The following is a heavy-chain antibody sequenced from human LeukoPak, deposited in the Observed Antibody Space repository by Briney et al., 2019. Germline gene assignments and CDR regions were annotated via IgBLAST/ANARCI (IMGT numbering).Heavy chain of an antibody. CDR1: GYSISTGYY. D-gene: IGHD3-10*01. CDR2: MYHSGST. V-gene: IGHV4-38-2*02. Sequence: SETLSLTCTVSGYSISTGYYWGWIRQPPGKGLEWIGSMYHSGSTYYNPSLKSRVTMLADTSKNQFSLKLHSVTAADTAVYYCARVLDYYGSGTRDFDYWGQGSLVTVSS. J-gene: IGHJ4*02. CDR3: ARVLDYYGSGTRDFDY.